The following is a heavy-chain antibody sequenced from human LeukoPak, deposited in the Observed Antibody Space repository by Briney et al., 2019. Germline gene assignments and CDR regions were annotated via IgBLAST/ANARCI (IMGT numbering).Heavy chain of an antibody. Sequence: GGSLRLSCAASGFTFSDYYMSWIRQAPGKGLEWVAYINVITGYIYYADSLKGRFTISRDNAKKSLFLEMNSLRVEDTAVYYCARDRSGSSSVDDAFDIWGQGIMVTVSS. CDR2: INVITGYI. CDR3: ARDRSGSSSVDDAFDI. V-gene: IGHV3-11*06. CDR1: GFTFSDYY. J-gene: IGHJ3*02. D-gene: IGHD1-26*01.